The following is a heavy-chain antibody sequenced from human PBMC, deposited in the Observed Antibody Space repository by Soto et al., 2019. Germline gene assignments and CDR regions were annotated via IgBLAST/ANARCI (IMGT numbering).Heavy chain of an antibody. J-gene: IGHJ6*02. D-gene: IGHD3-3*01. CDR2: IYTSGST. CDR3: ARDPIFGVVVSNYYYYGMDV. CDR1: GGSISSYY. V-gene: IGHV4-4*07. Sequence: PSETLSLTCTASGGSISSYYWSWIRQPAGKGLEWIGRIYTSGSTNYNPSLTSRVTMSVETSKNQLSLKLSSMTAADTDVYYCARDPIFGVVVSNYYYYGMDVWGQGTTVTVSS.